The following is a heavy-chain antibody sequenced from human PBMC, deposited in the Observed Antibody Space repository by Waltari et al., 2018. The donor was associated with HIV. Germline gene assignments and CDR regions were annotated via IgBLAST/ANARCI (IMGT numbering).Heavy chain of an antibody. V-gene: IGHV3-74*01. Sequence: EVHLVESGGGSVPPGGSLRLPCPASGFSFRSSWMHWVRQAPGKGLVWVSRIHSDGSSTTYADSVKGRFTISRDNAKNTVYLQMNSLRGEDTAVYYCARGGVGSFDYWGQGLLVTVSS. D-gene: IGHD2-8*02. CDR1: GFSFRSSW. J-gene: IGHJ4*02. CDR3: ARGGVGSFDY. CDR2: IHSDGSST.